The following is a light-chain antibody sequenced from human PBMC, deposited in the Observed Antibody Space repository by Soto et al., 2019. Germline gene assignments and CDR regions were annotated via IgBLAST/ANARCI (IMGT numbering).Light chain of an antibody. J-gene: IGLJ1*01. V-gene: IGLV2-23*01. CDR3: CSYAGSYV. CDR1: SSDVGSYNH. Sequence: QSALTQPASVSGSPGQSITISCTGTSSDVGSYNHVSRYQQHPGKAPKLMIYEGSKRPSGVSNRFSGSKSGNTASLTISGLQAEDEADYYCCSYAGSYVFGTGTKLTVL. CDR2: EGS.